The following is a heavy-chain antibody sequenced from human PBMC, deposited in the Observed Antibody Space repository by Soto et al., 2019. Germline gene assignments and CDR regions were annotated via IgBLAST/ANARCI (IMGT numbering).Heavy chain of an antibody. CDR3: ASDRDHTYDY. CDR1: GGTFSSFA. V-gene: IGHV1-69*01. J-gene: IGHJ4*02. CDR2: IIPIFGTT. Sequence: QVQLVQSGAEVKKPGSSVKVSCKASGGTFSSFAISWVRQAPGQGLEWMGGIIPIFGTTNYAQKFQGRVTITADESTSTAYMEVTTLRSEDTAVYYCASDRDHTYDYWGQGTLVTVSS.